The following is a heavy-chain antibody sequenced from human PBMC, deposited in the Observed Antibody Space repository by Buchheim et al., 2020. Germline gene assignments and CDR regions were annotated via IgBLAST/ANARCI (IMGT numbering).Heavy chain of an antibody. D-gene: IGHD5-18*01. Sequence: VQLQESGPGPVKPSQTLSLSCTVSGGSVSTGGYYWTWIRQHPVRGLEWIGHIYYGGSPYYNPSLESRLTISVDTSQNQFSLKMRSVTAADTAVYYCARGTARTDSYYYGMDVWGQGTT. J-gene: IGHJ6*02. CDR3: ARGTARTDSYYYGMDV. V-gene: IGHV4-31*03. CDR2: IYYGGSP. CDR1: GGSVSTGGYY.